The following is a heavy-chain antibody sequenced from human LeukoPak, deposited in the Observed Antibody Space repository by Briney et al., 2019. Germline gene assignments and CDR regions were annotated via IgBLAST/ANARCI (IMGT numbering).Heavy chain of an antibody. CDR1: GGSISSFY. V-gene: IGHV4-59*01. CDR2: IYYSGST. Sequence: PSETLSLTCTVSGGSISSFYWSWIRQPPGKGLEWIGYIYYSGSTNYNPSLKSRVTISVDTSKNQFSLKLSSVTAADTAVYYCARDRTTGWNYDAFDIWGQGTMVTVSS. CDR3: ARDRTTGWNYDAFDI. J-gene: IGHJ3*02. D-gene: IGHD1-7*01.